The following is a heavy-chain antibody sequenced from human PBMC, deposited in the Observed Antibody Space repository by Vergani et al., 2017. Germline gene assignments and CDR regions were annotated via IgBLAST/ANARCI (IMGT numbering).Heavy chain of an antibody. CDR2: INTNTGNP. V-gene: IGHV7-4-1*02. CDR3: ARVFLYCSSTSCYASYYYGMDV. CDR1: GYTFTGYY. Sequence: QVQLVQSGAEVKQPGASVKVSCKASGYTFTGYYMHWVRQAPGQGLEWMGWINTNTGNPTYAQGFTGRFVFSLDTSVSTAYLQISSLKAEDTAMYYCARVFLYCSSTSCYASYYYGMDVWGQGTTVTVSS. D-gene: IGHD2-2*01. J-gene: IGHJ6*02.